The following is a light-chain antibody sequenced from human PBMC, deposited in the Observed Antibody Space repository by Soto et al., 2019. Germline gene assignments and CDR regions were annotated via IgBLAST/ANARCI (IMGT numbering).Light chain of an antibody. CDR3: QQYGRSPPVK. Sequence: EIVLTQSPDTLSLSPGERATLSCRASESVSSTYFAWYQQKPGQAPRLLIYGASTRAAGIPDRFSGSGPGTDFTLTISRLEPEDFAVYYCQQYGRSPPVKFGQGAKVDIK. CDR1: ESVSSTY. J-gene: IGKJ1*01. V-gene: IGKV3-20*01. CDR2: GAS.